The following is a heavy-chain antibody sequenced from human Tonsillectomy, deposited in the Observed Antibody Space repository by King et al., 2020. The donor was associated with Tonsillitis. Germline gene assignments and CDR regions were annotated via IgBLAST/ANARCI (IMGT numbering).Heavy chain of an antibody. J-gene: IGHJ6*02. CDR2: IVVGSGNT. D-gene: IGHD3-16*01. CDR3: AAGGSPTHYYYCYGMDV. V-gene: IGHV1-58*01. Sequence: QLVQSGPEVKKPGTSVKVSCKASGFTFTSSAVQWVRQARGQRLEWIGWIVVGSGNTNYAQKFQERVTITRDMSTSTAYMELIRLRSEDPAVSYCAAGGSPTHYYYCYGMDVWGQGTTVTVSS. CDR1: GFTFTSSA.